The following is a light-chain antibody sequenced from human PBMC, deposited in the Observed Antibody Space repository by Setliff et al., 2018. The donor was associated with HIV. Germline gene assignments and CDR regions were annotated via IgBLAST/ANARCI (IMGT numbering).Light chain of an antibody. Sequence: ALTQPASVSGSPGQSITISCTGTSNDVGRYDLVSWYQQQPGKPPKLMIYQASKRPSGVSNRFSGSKSGNTASLTISGLQAEDEADYYCCSNTGSNTYVFGTGTKV. J-gene: IGLJ1*01. V-gene: IGLV2-23*01. CDR1: SNDVGRYDL. CDR2: QAS. CDR3: CSNTGSNTYV.